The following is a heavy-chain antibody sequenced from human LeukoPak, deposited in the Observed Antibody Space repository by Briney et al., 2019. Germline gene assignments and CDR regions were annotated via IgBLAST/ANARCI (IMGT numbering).Heavy chain of an antibody. J-gene: IGHJ5*02. CDR3: ARGPPLFDP. Sequence: GGSLRLSCAAPGFTFSDYTMNWVRQAPGKGLEWISYIDISSSSTYYADSVKGRFTISRDNVKNSLYLQMSSLRAEDTALYYCARGPPLFDPWGQGTLVTVSS. V-gene: IGHV3-48*01. CDR2: IDISSSST. CDR1: GFTFSDYT.